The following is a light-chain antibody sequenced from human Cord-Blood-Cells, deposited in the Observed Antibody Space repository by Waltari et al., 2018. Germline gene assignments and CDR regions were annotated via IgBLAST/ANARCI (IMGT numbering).Light chain of an antibody. CDR2: EGS. J-gene: IGLJ2*01. CDR1: SSNIGSNT. V-gene: IGLV2-23*03. CDR3: CSYAGSSTFV. Sequence: QSVLTQPPSASGTPGQRVTISCSGSSSNIGSNTVNWYQQLPGTAPKLMIHEGSKRPSGVSNRFSGSKSGNTASLTISVLQAEDEADYYCCSYAGSSTFVFGGGTKLTVL.